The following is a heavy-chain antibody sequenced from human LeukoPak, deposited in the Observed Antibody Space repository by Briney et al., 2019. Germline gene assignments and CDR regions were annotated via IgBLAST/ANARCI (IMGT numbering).Heavy chain of an antibody. CDR2: ISAYNGNT. J-gene: IGHJ5*02. V-gene: IGHV1-18*01. CDR3: ARDTSPYQYSGYDYTNWFDP. Sequence: GASVKVSCKASGYTFTSYGISWVRQALGQGLEWMGWISAYNGNTNYAQKLQGRVTMTTDTSTSTAYMELRSLRSDDTAVYYCARDTSPYQYSGYDYTNWFDPWGQGTLVTVSS. CDR1: GYTFTSYG. D-gene: IGHD5-12*01.